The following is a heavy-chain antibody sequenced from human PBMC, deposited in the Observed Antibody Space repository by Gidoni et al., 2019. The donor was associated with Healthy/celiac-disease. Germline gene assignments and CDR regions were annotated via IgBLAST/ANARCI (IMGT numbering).Heavy chain of an antibody. CDR3: ARDLGRPGYYYYGMDV. CDR2: ISSSSSYI. J-gene: IGHJ6*02. V-gene: IGHV3-21*01. Sequence: EVQLVESGGGLVKPGGSLRLSCAASGFTFSSYSMTWVRQAPGKGLEWVSSISSSSSYIYYADSVKGRFTISRDNAKNSLYLQMNSLRAEDTAVYYCARDLGRPGYYYYGMDVWGQGTTVTVSS. D-gene: IGHD3-16*01. CDR1: GFTFSSYS.